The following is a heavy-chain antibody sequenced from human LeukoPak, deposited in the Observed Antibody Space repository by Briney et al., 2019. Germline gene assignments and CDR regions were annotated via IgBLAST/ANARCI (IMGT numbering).Heavy chain of an antibody. CDR2: IYYSGST. J-gene: IGHJ4*02. Sequence: PSETLSLTCTVSGGSISSYYWSWIRQPPGKGLEWIGYIYYSGSTNYNPSLKSRVTISVDTSKNQFSLKLSSVTAADTAVYYCARDPGSSGWFDYWGQGTLVTVSS. CDR3: ARDPGSSGWFDY. CDR1: GGSISSYY. D-gene: IGHD6-19*01. V-gene: IGHV4-59*01.